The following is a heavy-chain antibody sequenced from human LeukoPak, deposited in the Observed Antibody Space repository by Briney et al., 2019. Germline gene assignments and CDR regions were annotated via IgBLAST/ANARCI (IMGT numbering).Heavy chain of an antibody. CDR3: ARAPQYYDILTGYYVAAFDI. V-gene: IGHV4-4*07. CDR2: IYTSGST. D-gene: IGHD3-9*01. J-gene: IGHJ3*02. Sequence: SETLSLTCSVSGDSISNYYWSWIRQPAGKGLEWIGRIYTSGSTNYNPSLKSRVTISVDTSKNQFSLKLSSVTAADTAVYYCARAPQYYDILTGYYVAAFDIWGQGTMVTVSS. CDR1: GDSISNYY.